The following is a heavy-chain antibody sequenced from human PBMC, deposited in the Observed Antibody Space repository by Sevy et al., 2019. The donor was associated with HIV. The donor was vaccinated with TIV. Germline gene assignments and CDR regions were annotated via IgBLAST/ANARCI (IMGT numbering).Heavy chain of an antibody. CDR3: ARANAGTQAIVGATGNYGMDV. V-gene: IGHV1-2*04. J-gene: IGHJ6*04. D-gene: IGHD1-26*01. Sequence: ASVKVSCKASGYTFTGYYMHWVRQAPGQGLEWMGWINPNSGGTNYAQKFQGWVTMTRDTSISTAYMELSRLRSDDTAVYYCARANAGTQAIVGATGNYGMDVWGKGTTVTVS. CDR2: INPNSGGT. CDR1: GYTFTGYY.